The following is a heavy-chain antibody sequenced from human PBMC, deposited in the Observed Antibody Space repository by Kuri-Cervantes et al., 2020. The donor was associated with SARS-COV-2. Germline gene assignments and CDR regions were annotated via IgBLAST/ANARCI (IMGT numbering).Heavy chain of an antibody. V-gene: IGHV4-39*07. D-gene: IGHD2-21*01. CDR1: GGSISSSSYY. J-gene: IGHJ4*02. Sequence: SETLSLTCTVSGGSISSSSYYWGWIRQPPGKGLGWIGSIYYSGSTYYNPSLKSRVTISVDTSKNQFSLKLSSVTAADTAVYYCARGGVVPVSFDYWGQGTLVTVSS. CDR3: ARGGVVPVSFDY. CDR2: IYYSGST.